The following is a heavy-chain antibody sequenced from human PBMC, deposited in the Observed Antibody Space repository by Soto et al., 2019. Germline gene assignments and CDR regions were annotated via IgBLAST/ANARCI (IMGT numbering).Heavy chain of an antibody. D-gene: IGHD5-12*01. CDR1: GYTISNSG. CDR3: ARGGSSGYDPHNWLDP. Sequence: ASVKVSCKASGYTISNSGINWVRQAPGQGLEWMGWISAYNGNTNYAQKVQGRVTMTTDTSTSTAYMELRSLRSDDTAVYYCARGGSSGYDPHNWLDPWGQGILVTVSS. V-gene: IGHV1-18*01. J-gene: IGHJ5*02. CDR2: ISAYNGNT.